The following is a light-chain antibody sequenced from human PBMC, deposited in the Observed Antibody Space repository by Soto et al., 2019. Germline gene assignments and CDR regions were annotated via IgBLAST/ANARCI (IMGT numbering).Light chain of an antibody. J-gene: IGKJ1*01. CDR3: HQSGTPPRT. CDR1: QSVSSSY. CDR2: GAS. V-gene: IGKV3-20*01. Sequence: LSQSPGTLSLSPGERASLSCRASQSVSSSYLAWYQQKPGQAPRPLIYGASSRATGIPDRFSGSGSGTDFTLTISRLEAEDFAVYYCHQSGTPPRTFGQVTKVDIK.